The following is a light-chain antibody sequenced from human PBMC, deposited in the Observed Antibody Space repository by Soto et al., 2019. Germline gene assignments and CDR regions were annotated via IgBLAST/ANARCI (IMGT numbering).Light chain of an antibody. J-gene: IGLJ2*01. CDR1: SSDIGGYDF. V-gene: IGLV2-14*01. CDR2: DVN. CDR3: TSYASSSTHVV. Sequence: QSALTQPASVSGSPGQSITLSCTGTSSDIGGYDFVSWYQRYPGKAPKLIIYDVNNRPSGVSNRFSGSKSGNTASLTISGLQAEDAAGYYCTSYASSSTHVVFGGGTKLTVL.